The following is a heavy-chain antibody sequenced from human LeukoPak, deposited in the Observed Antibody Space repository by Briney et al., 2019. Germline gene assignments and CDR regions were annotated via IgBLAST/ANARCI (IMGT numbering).Heavy chain of an antibody. CDR3: ARGVGDIVVAPAAPYFDY. CDR2: INHSGST. J-gene: IGHJ4*02. V-gene: IGHV4-34*01. CDR1: GGSFSGYY. Sequence: SETLSLTCAVYGGSFSGYYWSWIRQPPGKGLEWIGEINHSGSTNYNPSLKSRVTISVDTSKNQFSLKLSSVTAADTAVYYCARGVGDIVVAPAAPYFDYWGQGTLVTVSS. D-gene: IGHD2-2*01.